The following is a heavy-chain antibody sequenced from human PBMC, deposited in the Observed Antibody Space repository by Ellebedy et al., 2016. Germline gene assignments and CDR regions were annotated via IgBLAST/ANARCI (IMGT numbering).Heavy chain of an antibody. J-gene: IGHJ6*03. Sequence: GESLKISCAASGFTFSSYDMSWVRQAQGKGLEWVSGFSYSRSYYADSVKGRFTISRDNAKNSLYLQMNSLRAEDTAVYYCARAVAANYYFYYMDVWGKGTTVTVSS. CDR2: FSYSRS. CDR3: ARAVAANYYFYYMDV. D-gene: IGHD6-19*01. CDR1: GFTFSSYD. V-gene: IGHV3-21*01.